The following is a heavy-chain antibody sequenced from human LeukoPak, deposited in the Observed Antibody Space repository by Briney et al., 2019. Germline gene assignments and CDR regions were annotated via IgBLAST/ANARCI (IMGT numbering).Heavy chain of an antibody. D-gene: IGHD2-15*01. CDR3: ARALGYCSGGSCTRGYNWFDP. V-gene: IGHV4-39*01. Sequence: SQTLSLTCTVSGGSISSSDYYWGWIRQPPGKGLEWIGSIYYGGSTYYDPSLKSRVTISVDTSMNQFSLKLSFVTTADTAVYYCARALGYCSGGSCTRGYNWFDPWGQGTLVTVPS. J-gene: IGHJ5*02. CDR1: GGSISSSDYY. CDR2: IYYGGST.